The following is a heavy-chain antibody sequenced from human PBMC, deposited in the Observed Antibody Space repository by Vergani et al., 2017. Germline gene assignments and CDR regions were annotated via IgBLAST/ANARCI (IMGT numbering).Heavy chain of an antibody. J-gene: IGHJ4*02. CDR3: AREGRGTIFGVDPIIDY. CDR1: GGSISSGGYY. Sequence: QVQLQESGPGLVKPSQTLSLTCTVSGGSISSGGYYWSWIRQHPGKGLEWIGYIYYSGSTYYNPSLKSRVTISVDTSKNQFSLQLSSVTAADTAVYYCAREGRGTIFGVDPIIDYWGQGSLVTVSS. V-gene: IGHV4-31*03. D-gene: IGHD3-3*01. CDR2: IYYSGST.